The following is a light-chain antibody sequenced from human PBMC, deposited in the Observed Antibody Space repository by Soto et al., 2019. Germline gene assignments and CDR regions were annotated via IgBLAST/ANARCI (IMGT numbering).Light chain of an antibody. CDR3: QQYCSSPIT. V-gene: IGKV3-20*01. CDR2: GAS. CDR1: QSVSSSY. Sequence: EIVLTQSPGTLSLSPGERATLSCRASQSVSSSYLAWYQQKPGQAPRLFIYGASSRATGIPDRFSGSGSGTDFTLTISRLEPEDFAVYYCQQYCSSPITFGQGTRLEIK. J-gene: IGKJ5*01.